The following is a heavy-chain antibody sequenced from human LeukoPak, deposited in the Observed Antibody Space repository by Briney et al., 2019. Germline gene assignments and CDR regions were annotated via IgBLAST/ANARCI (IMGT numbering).Heavy chain of an antibody. CDR3: VVAAYTHGGRGSGY. CDR1: VFTFSSYA. CDR2: ISGSGGST. Sequence: GGSLRLSCAASVFTFSSYAMSWVRQAPGKGLEWVSAISGSGGSTYYADSVKGRFTISRDNSKNTLYLQMNSLRAEDTAVYYCVVAAYTHGGRGSGYWGQGALVTVSS. J-gene: IGHJ4*02. D-gene: IGHD2-15*01. V-gene: IGHV3-23*01.